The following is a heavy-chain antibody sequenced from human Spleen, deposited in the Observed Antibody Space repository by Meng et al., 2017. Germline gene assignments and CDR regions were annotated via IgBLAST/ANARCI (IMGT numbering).Heavy chain of an antibody. J-gene: IGHJ6*02. V-gene: IGHV4-34*01. CDR3: ARGHGSGWLWGEYYGMDV. CDR1: GGSFSAYY. Sequence: SQTLSLTCAVYGGSFSAYYWSWIRQPPGKGLEWIGEINHSGSTNYNPSLKSRVTISVDTSKNQFSLKLSSVTAADTAVYYCARGHGSGWLWGEYYGMDVWGQGTTVTVSS. D-gene: IGHD6-19*01. CDR2: INHSGST.